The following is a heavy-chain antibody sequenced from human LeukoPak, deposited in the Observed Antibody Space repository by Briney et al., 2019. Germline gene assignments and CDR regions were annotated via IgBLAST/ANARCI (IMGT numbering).Heavy chain of an antibody. CDR3: AGAYCGGDCYSGRTFDI. CDR2: IYYSGST. D-gene: IGHD2-21*02. CDR1: GGSISSYY. J-gene: IGHJ3*02. Sequence: SETLSLTCTVSGGSISSYYWSWIRQPPGNGLEWIGYIYYSGSTNYNPSLKSRVTISVDTSKNQFSLKLSSVTAADTAVYYCAGAYCGGDCYSGRTFDIWGQGTMVTVSS. V-gene: IGHV4-59*12.